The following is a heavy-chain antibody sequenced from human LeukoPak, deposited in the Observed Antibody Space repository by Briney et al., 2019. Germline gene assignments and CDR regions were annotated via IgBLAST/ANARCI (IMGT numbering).Heavy chain of an antibody. D-gene: IGHD3-10*01. Sequence: NPSETLSLTCTVSGGSISSVGYYWSWIRQQPGKGLEWVGFIYYSGITDYNPSLKSRLTISVDTSKNQFFLKLNSVTAADTAVHYCARDGAGFDGSGSYFDYWGQGTLVTVSS. J-gene: IGHJ4*02. CDR3: ARDGAGFDGSGSYFDY. CDR1: GGSISSVGYY. V-gene: IGHV4-31*03. CDR2: IYYSGIT.